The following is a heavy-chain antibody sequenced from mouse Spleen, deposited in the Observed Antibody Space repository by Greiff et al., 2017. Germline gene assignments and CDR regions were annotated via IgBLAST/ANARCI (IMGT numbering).Heavy chain of an antibody. Sequence: EVKLVESGGGLVKLGGSLKLSCAASGFTFSSYAMSWVRQTPEKRLEWVATISSGGGNTYYPDSVKGRFTISRDNAKNTLYLQMSSLKSEDTAMYYCARHTTARALDYWGQGTTLTVSS. CDR3: ARHTTARALDY. V-gene: IGHV5-9*04. CDR2: ISSGGGNT. CDR1: GFTFSSYA. J-gene: IGHJ2*01. D-gene: IGHD3-2*01.